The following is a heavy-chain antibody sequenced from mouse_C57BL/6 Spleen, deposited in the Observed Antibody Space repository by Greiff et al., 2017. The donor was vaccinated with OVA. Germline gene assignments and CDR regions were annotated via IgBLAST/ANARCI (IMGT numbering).Heavy chain of an antibody. CDR1: GYTFTDYY. CDR3: ARDPGWFAY. J-gene: IGHJ3*01. CDR2: INPYNGGT. Sequence: VQLQQSGPVLVKPGASVKMSCKASGYTFTDYYMNWVKQSHGKSLEWIGVINPYNGGTSYNQKFKGKATLTVDKSSSTAYMELNSLTSEDSAVYYCARDPGWFAYWGQGTLVTVSA. V-gene: IGHV1-19*01.